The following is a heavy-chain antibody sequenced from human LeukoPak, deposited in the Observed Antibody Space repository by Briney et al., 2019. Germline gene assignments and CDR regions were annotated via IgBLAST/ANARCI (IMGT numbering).Heavy chain of an antibody. CDR2: IYYGENT. CDR3: ARRDDSSGYHKIFDY. CDR1: GGSFSGYY. V-gene: IGHV4-34*01. D-gene: IGHD3-22*01. J-gene: IGHJ4*02. Sequence: SETLSLTCAVYGGSFSGYYWSWIRQPPGKGLEWIGNIYYGENTYYNPSLKSRVTISIDTSNNRFYLKLSSLTAADTAVYYCARRDDSSGYHKIFDYWGQGTLVTVSS.